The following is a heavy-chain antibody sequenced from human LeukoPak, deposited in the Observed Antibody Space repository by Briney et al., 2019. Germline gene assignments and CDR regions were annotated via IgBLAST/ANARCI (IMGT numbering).Heavy chain of an antibody. Sequence: ASVKVSCKASGGTFSSYAIIWVRQAPGQGLEWMGRIIPILGIANYAQKFQGRVTITADKSTSTAYMELSSLRSEDTAVYYCARDDSSGYYVFDYWGQGTLVTVSS. CDR1: GGTFSSYA. V-gene: IGHV1-69*04. J-gene: IGHJ4*02. CDR3: ARDDSSGYYVFDY. CDR2: IIPILGIA. D-gene: IGHD3-22*01.